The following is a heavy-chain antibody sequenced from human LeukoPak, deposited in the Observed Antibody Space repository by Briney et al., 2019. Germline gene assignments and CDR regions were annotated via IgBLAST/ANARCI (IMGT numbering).Heavy chain of an antibody. J-gene: IGHJ4*02. CDR1: GFTFSSYA. CDR3: ARDRDYPRDQFDY. Sequence: GGSLRLSCAASGFTFSSYAMHWVRQAPGKGLEWVSAISGTSKSNSPWYADPVRGRSTISRDNSKNTVYLQMESLRAEDTAVYFCARDRDYPRDQFDYWGQGTLVTVSS. V-gene: IGHV3-23*01. CDR2: ISGTSKSNSP. D-gene: IGHD4-17*01.